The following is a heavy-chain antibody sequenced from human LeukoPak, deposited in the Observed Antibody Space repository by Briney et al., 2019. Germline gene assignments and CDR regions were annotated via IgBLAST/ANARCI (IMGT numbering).Heavy chain of an antibody. CDR1: GGSFSGYY. D-gene: IGHD3-10*01. J-gene: IGHJ6*03. CDR3: ARGVRGVISSYMDV. V-gene: IGHV4-34*01. Sequence: PSETLSLTCAVYGGSFSGYYWSWIRQPPGKGLEWIGEINHSGSTNYNPSLKSRVTISVDTSKNQFSLKLSSVTAADTAVYYCARGVRGVISSYMDVWGKGTTVTVSS. CDR2: INHSGST.